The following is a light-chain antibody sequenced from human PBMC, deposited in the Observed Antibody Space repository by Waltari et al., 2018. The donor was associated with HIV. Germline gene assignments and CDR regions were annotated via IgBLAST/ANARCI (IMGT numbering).Light chain of an antibody. Sequence: SYVLTQPPSVSVAPGKTTTITCGGNDIGPKSIHWYQQKPGQAPVLLTYYYTDRPSGIPERFSGSNSGNTATLTISRAEAGDEADYYCHVWDGSDYVSGVFGGGTKVTVL. CDR2: YYT. CDR3: HVWDGSDYVSGV. J-gene: IGLJ3*02. V-gene: IGLV3-21*04. CDR1: DIGPKS.